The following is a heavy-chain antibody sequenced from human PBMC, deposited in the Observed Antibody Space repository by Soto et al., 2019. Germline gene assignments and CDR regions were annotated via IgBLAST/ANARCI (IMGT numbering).Heavy chain of an antibody. Sequence: SETLSLTCTVSGGSISSGGYYWSWIRQHPGKGLEWIGYINYSGSTYYNPSLKSRVTISVDTSKNQFSLKLSFVTAADTAVYYCARGVYYYDSSGYSDAFDIWGQGTMVTVSS. V-gene: IGHV4-31*03. D-gene: IGHD3-22*01. CDR3: ARGVYYYDSSGYSDAFDI. CDR2: INYSGST. J-gene: IGHJ3*02. CDR1: GGSISSGGYY.